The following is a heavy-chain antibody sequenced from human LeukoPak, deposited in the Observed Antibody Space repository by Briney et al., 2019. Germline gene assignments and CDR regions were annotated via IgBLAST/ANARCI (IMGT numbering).Heavy chain of an antibody. V-gene: IGHV3-23*01. J-gene: IGHJ4*02. CDR3: ADYRKPQGLDY. CDR1: EFPFSIYA. Sequence: GGSLRLSCEVSEFPFSIYAMAWVRQAPGQGREWVSAIDASGCDTYYTDSVKGRFTISRDNSKNTVYLQMNSLRVEDTAVYYCADYRKPQGLDYWGQGTLVTVSS. CDR2: IDASGCDT. D-gene: IGHD1-14*01.